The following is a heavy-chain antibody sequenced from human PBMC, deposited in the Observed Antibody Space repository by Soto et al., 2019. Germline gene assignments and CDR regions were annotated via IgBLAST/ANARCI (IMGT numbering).Heavy chain of an antibody. D-gene: IGHD5-18*01. CDR1: GCSIRSYY. V-gene: IGHV4-59*01. CDR3: ARISSVDPYGYVNGGLDV. Sequence: PSETLSPTCSVSGCSIRSYYWSWILQSPEKGLEWIGYFYHSGNSNYNPSRKSRVTISVDTSKNQLSLSLRSVTAADTAVYFCARISSVDPYGYVNGGLDVWGQGTTVTVSS. J-gene: IGHJ6*02. CDR2: FYHSGNS.